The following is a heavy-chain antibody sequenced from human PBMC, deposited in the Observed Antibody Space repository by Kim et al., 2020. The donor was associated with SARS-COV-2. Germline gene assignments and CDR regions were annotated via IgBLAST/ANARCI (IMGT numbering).Heavy chain of an antibody. V-gene: IGHV4-34*01. D-gene: IGHD2-2*01. CDR3: ARGGKAKVFPPAAMARTDYYYMDV. CDR1: GGSFSGYY. J-gene: IGHJ6*03. CDR2: INHSGST. Sequence: SETLSLTCAVYGGSFSGYYWSWIRQPPGKGLEWIGEINHSGSTNYNPSLKSRVTISVDTSKNQFSLKLSSVTAADTAVYYCARGGKAKVFPPAAMARTDYYYMDVWGKGTTVTVSS.